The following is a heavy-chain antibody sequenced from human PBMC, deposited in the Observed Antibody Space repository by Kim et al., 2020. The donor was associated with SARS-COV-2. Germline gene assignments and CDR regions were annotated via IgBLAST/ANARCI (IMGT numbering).Heavy chain of an antibody. D-gene: IGHD3-9*01. J-gene: IGHJ6*02. CDR1: GFTVSSNY. CDR3: ARDRGGDDILTGYYRRYYGMDV. V-gene: IGHV3-53*04. Sequence: GGSLRLSCAASGFTVSSNYMSWVRQAPGKGLEWVSVIYSGGSTYYADSVKGRFTISRHNSKNTLYLQMNSLRAEDTAVYYCARDRGGDDILTGYYRRYYGMDVWGHRTTVTVSS. CDR2: IYSGGST.